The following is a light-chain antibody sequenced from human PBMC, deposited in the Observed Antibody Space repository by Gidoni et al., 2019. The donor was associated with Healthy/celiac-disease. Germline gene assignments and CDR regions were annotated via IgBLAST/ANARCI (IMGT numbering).Light chain of an antibody. V-gene: IGKV3-20*01. Sequence: EIVLTQSPGALSVSPGERATLSGRASQSVSSSYLAWYQQNPGQAPRLLIYGASSRAPGIPDRFSGSGSGTDFTLTISRLEPEEFAVYYCQQYGSSPKITFGQGTRLEIK. CDR3: QQYGSSPKIT. J-gene: IGKJ5*01. CDR1: QSVSSSY. CDR2: GAS.